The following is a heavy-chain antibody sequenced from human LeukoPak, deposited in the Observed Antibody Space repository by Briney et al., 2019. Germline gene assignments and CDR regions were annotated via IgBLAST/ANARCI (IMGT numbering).Heavy chain of an antibody. CDR3: ARRPRTLNDAFDI. Sequence: PSETLSLTCTVSGGSISSGGYYWSWIRPHPGKGLEWIGYIYYSGSTYYNPSLKSRVTISVDTSKNQFSLKLSSVTAADTAVYYCARRPRTLNDAFDIWGQGTMVTVSS. V-gene: IGHV4-31*03. J-gene: IGHJ3*02. CDR2: IYYSGST. CDR1: GGSISSGGYY.